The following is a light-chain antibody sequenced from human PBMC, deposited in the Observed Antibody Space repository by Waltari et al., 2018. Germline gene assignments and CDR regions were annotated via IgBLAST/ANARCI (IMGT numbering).Light chain of an antibody. CDR3: CSFTSSTTGI. V-gene: IGLV2-14*03. CDR1: SSDSGGFNY. J-gene: IGLJ2*01. Sequence: SALTQPDSVSGSPGQSITISCSGISSDSGGFNYVSWYQQHPGESPKVIIYDATNRPSGVSNRFSGSKSGSSASPTLAGLQPDDEADYYCCSFTSSTTGIFGGGTKLTVL. CDR2: DAT.